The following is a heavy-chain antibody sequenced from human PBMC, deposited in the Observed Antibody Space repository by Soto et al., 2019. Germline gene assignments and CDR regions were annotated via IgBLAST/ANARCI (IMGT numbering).Heavy chain of an antibody. Sequence: GGSLRLSCAATGLIFSNYKMHWVRQAPGKGLVWVSRINTDGSIIDYADSVKGRFTVSRDNAKNTLYLQMNSLRADDTAVYYCARDTDGLHYWGQGTLVTVSS. J-gene: IGHJ4*02. CDR1: GLIFSNYK. V-gene: IGHV3-74*01. CDR3: ARDTDGLHY. CDR2: INTDGSII.